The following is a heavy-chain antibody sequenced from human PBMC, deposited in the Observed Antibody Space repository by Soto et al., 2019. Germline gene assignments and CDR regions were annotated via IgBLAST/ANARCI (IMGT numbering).Heavy chain of an antibody. V-gene: IGHV4-39*07. Sequence: SETLSLTCTVSGGSISSSSYYWGWIRQPPGKGLEWIGSIYYSGSTYYNPSLKSRVTISVDTSKNQFSLKLSSVTAADTAVYYCVSYYYDSSGYYYLDYWGQGTLVTVSS. D-gene: IGHD3-22*01. CDR3: VSYYYDSSGYYYLDY. CDR1: GGSISSSSYY. J-gene: IGHJ4*02. CDR2: IYYSGST.